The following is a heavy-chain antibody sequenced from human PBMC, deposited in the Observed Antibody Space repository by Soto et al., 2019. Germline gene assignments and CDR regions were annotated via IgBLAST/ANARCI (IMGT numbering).Heavy chain of an antibody. J-gene: IGHJ4*02. V-gene: IGHV3-33*01. D-gene: IGHD4-17*01. CDR3: ARDPAAHYGDYVFDY. Sequence: QVQLVESGGGVVQPGRSLRLSCAASGFTFSSYGMHWVRQAPGKGLEWVAVIWYDGSNKYYADSVKGRFTISRDNSKNTLYLQMNSLRAEDTAVYYCARDPAAHYGDYVFDYWGQGTLVTVSS. CDR2: IWYDGSNK. CDR1: GFTFSSYG.